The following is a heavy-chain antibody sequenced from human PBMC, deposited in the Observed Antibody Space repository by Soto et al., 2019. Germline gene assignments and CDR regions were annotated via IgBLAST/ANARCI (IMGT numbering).Heavy chain of an antibody. CDR1: GGSISSGDYY. CDR3: ARASPVVTDV. D-gene: IGHD5-18*01. CDR2: IYYSGST. V-gene: IGHV4-30-4*01. J-gene: IGHJ6*02. Sequence: QVQLQESGPGLVKPSQTLSLTCTVYGGSISSGDYYWGWIRQPPGRGLERIGYIYYSGSTDYNPSTKSRVTISVDTSKNEFSLKLSSVTAADTAVYYCARASPVVTDVCGQGTTITFSS.